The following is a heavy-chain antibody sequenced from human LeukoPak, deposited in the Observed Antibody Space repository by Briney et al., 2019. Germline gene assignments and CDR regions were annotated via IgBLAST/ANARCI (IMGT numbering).Heavy chain of an antibody. V-gene: IGHV4-39*01. CDR1: GGSISSSSYY. CDR3: AGHKTGHSGYDYYFDY. J-gene: IGHJ4*02. CDR2: IYYSGST. D-gene: IGHD5-12*01. Sequence: SETLSLTCTVSGGSISSSSYYWGWIRQPPGKGLEWIGSIYYSGSTYYNPSLKSRVTISVDTSKNQFSLKLSSVTAADTAVYYCAGHKTGHSGYDYYFDYWGQGTLVTVSS.